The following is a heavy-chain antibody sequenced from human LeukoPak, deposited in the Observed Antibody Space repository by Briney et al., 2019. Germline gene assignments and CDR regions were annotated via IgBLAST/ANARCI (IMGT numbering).Heavy chain of an antibody. CDR1: GFTPSNYA. CDR3: AVTGYSTRSPNI. V-gene: IGHV3-23*01. D-gene: IGHD6-13*01. J-gene: IGHJ3*02. Sequence: GGSLRLSCAASGFTPSNYAMSWVRQAPGKGLEWVSIISDSGTSTYYADSVKGRFTISKDNSKNTLYLQMNSLRAEDTAIYYCAVTGYSTRSPNIWGQGTMVTVSS. CDR2: ISDSGTST.